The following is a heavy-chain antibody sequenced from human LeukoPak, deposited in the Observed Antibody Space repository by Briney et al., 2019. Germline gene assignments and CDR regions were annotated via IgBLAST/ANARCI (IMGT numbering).Heavy chain of an antibody. CDR1: GGSISSYY. Sequence: QASETLSLTCTVSGGSISSYYWSWIRQPPGKGLEWIGYIYYSGSTNYNPFLKSRVTISVDTSKNQFSLKLSSVTAADTAVYYCARTRRYSSSSTMDYWGQGTLVTVSS. D-gene: IGHD6-6*01. CDR2: IYYSGST. CDR3: ARTRRYSSSSTMDY. V-gene: IGHV4-59*08. J-gene: IGHJ4*02.